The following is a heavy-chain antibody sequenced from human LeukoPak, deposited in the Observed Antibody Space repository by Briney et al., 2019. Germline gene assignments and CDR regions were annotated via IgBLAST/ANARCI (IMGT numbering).Heavy chain of an antibody. CDR3: AREDYYDSGSNDY. J-gene: IGHJ4*02. D-gene: IGHD3-22*01. CDR2: IIPIFGTA. V-gene: IGHV1-69*06. CDR1: GGTFSNYA. Sequence: VASVKVSCKASGGTFSNYAISWVRQAPGQGLEWMGGIIPIFGTANYAQKFRGRVTITADKSTRTAYMELSSLRSEDTAVYYCAREDYYDSGSNDYWGQGTLVTVSS.